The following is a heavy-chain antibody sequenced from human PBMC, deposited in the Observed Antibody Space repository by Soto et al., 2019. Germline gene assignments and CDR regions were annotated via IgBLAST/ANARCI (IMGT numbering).Heavy chain of an antibody. CDR2: IDPSDSYT. CDR3: ARRLKYDFWSGYYTENYYYYYGMDV. V-gene: IGHV5-10-1*01. D-gene: IGHD3-3*01. J-gene: IGHJ6*02. Sequence: PGESLKISCKGSGYSFTSYWISWVRQMPGKGLEWMGRIDPSDSYTNYSPSLQGHVTISADKSISTAYLQWSSLKASDTAMYYCARRLKYDFWSGYYTENYYYYYGMDVWGQGTTVTVSS. CDR1: GYSFTSYW.